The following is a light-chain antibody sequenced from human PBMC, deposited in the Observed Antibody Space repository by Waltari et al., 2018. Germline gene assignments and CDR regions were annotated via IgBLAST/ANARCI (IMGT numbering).Light chain of an antibody. CDR1: AKIADN. Sequence: ETVLTQSPATLAGSPGEEVTLSCRASAKIADNLAWYQQRPGQAPRLLIYDASTRASDIPARFSGSGSGTEFTLTISSLQPEDIAVYYCQQYNDKYSFGQGTKLGI. J-gene: IGKJ2*03. CDR3: QQYNDKYS. V-gene: IGKV3-15*01. CDR2: DAS.